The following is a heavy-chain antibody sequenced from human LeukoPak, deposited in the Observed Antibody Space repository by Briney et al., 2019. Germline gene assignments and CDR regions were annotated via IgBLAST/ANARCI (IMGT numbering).Heavy chain of an antibody. D-gene: IGHD3-9*01. CDR1: GFTFSRYG. CDR3: GKDRSTYNVLTGYQDY. V-gene: IGHV3-30*18. J-gene: IGHJ4*02. CDR2: ISYDGGNK. Sequence: GGSLRLSCAVSGFTFSRYGMHWVRQAPGKGPEWVALISYDGGNKDYVDPVKGRFTVSRDNSRNTLYLQMNSLRPEDTAVYYCGKDRSTYNVLTGYQDYWGQGTLVTVSS.